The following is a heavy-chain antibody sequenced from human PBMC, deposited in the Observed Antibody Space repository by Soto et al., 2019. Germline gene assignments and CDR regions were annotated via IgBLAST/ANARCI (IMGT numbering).Heavy chain of an antibody. CDR1: GGSVTAPDW. J-gene: IGHJ1*01. Sequence: SETLSLTCTLSGGSVTAPDWWNWVRQSPDKGLEWIAEVHISGHSNYNPSLRSRVSVSIDSSKNQFYLNLNSVTAADTAIYYCARVRQGCSANIWYFHPWGHGTQVTV. V-gene: IGHV4-4*02. D-gene: IGHD2-15*01. CDR3: ARVRQGCSANIWYFHP. CDR2: VHISGHS.